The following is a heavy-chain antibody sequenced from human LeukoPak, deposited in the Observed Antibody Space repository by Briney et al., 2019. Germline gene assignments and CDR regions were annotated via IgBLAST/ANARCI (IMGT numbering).Heavy chain of an antibody. V-gene: IGHV4-59*07. CDR2: FCYSGST. CDR3: ASTSLDYDILTGYYSWFDP. CDR1: VDSIRIYY. Sequence: DTLSLTCTVSVDSIRIYYWSWLREPPEEGLEGLGYFCYSGSTNYNPSLKRPVTLSLETSTNQSSLKLSSVTAADTAVYYYASTSLDYDILTGYYSWFDPWGQGTLVTVSS. J-gene: IGHJ5*02. D-gene: IGHD3-9*01.